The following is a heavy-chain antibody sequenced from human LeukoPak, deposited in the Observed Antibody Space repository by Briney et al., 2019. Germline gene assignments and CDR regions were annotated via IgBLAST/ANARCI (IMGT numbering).Heavy chain of an antibody. J-gene: IGHJ4*02. CDR1: GFTFSSYG. D-gene: IGHD6-13*01. V-gene: IGHV3-30*18. Sequence: GGSLRLSCAASGFTFSSYGMHWVRQAQGKGLEWVAVISYDGSNKYYADSVKGRFTISRDNSKNTLYLQMNSLRAEDTAVYYCAKDFGGSSWSKYYFDYWGQGTLVTVSS. CDR2: ISYDGSNK. CDR3: AKDFGGSSWSKYYFDY.